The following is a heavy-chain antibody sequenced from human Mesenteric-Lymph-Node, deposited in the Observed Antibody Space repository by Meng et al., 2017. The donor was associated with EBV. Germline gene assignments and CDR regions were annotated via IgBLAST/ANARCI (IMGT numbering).Heavy chain of an antibody. CDR2: INHSGST. CDR1: GGSFSGYY. J-gene: IGHJ4*02. V-gene: IGHV4-34*01. Sequence: VQFQQWGAGLLKPSEALSLTCAVYGGSFSGYYWSWIRQPPGKGLEWIGEINHSGSTNYNPSLKSRVTISVDTSKNQFSLKLSSVTAADTAVYYCARGRGVYYDFWSGYSAWGQGTLVTVSS. CDR3: ARGRGVYYDFWSGYSA. D-gene: IGHD3-3*01.